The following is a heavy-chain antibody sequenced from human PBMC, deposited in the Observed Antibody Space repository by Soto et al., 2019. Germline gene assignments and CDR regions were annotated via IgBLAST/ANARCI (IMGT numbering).Heavy chain of an antibody. CDR1: GYTFTSYY. J-gene: IGHJ5*02. CDR3: ARETTYYYDSSGYFLS. Sequence: ASVKVSCKSSGYTFTSYYMHWVRQAPGQGLEWMGIINPSGGSTSYAQKFQGRVTMTRDTTTSTVYMELSSLRSEDTAVYYCARETTYYYDSSGYFLSWGQGTLVTV. V-gene: IGHV1-46*01. D-gene: IGHD3-22*01. CDR2: INPSGGST.